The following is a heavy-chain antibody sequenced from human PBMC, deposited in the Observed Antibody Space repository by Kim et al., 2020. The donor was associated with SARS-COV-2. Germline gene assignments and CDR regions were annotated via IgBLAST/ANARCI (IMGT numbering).Heavy chain of an antibody. D-gene: IGHD6-19*01. Sequence: GGSLRLSCVAAVSIYSVYYMDLVRHTSGKGQELVGRIGNKANIYLTEYAASVKGRFTISRDDSKNSLYLHMSSLRGEDTAVYHCTRGYSGVSVYALDIWGQGTMVT. CDR1: VSIYSVYY. CDR3: TRGYSGVSVYALDI. J-gene: IGHJ3*02. CDR2: IGNKANIYLT. V-gene: IGHV3-72*01.